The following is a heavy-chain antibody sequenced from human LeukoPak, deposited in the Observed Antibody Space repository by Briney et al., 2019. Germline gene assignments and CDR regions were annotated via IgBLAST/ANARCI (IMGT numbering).Heavy chain of an antibody. Sequence: PSETLSLTCAVYGGSFSGYYWSWIRQPPGKGLEWIGETIHSGSTNYNPSLKSRVSISVDTSKNQFSLKLSSVTAADTAVYYCARYLGAITGTTRPSYYYYGMDVWGQGTTVTVSS. CDR1: GGSFSGYY. CDR3: ARYLGAITGTTRPSYYYYGMDV. V-gene: IGHV4-34*12. D-gene: IGHD1-7*01. CDR2: TIHSGST. J-gene: IGHJ6*02.